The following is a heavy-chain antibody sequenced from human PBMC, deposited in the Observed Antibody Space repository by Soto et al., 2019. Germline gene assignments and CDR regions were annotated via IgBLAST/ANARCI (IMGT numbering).Heavy chain of an antibody. J-gene: IGHJ6*02. CDR3: ARDPLRLHVVVPAASWGYYYYGMDV. CDR2: IIPIFGTA. Sequence: SVKVSCKASGGTFSSYAISWVRQAPGQGLEWKGGIIPIFGTANYAQKFQGRVTITADESTSTAYMELSSLRSEDTAVYYCARDPLRLHVVVPAASWGYYYYGMDVWGQGTTVTVSS. CDR1: GGTFSSYA. V-gene: IGHV1-69*13. D-gene: IGHD2-2*01.